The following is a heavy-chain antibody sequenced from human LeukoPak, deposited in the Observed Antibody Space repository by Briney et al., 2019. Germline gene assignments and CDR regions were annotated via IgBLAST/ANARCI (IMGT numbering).Heavy chain of an antibody. V-gene: IGHV4-59*11. Sequence: SETLSLSCTVSGGSINNHYWSWIRQPPGKGLEWIGYIYYSGSTNYNPPFKSRATIPVDTSKNQFSLKLTSVTAADTAVYYCARDRDVGTYYYYYGLDVWGQGTTVTVSS. D-gene: IGHD1-26*01. CDR3: ARDRDVGTYYYYYGLDV. CDR2: IYYSGST. J-gene: IGHJ6*02. CDR1: GGSINNHY.